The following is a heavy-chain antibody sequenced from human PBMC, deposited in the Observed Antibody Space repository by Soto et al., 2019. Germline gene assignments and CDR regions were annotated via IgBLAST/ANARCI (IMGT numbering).Heavy chain of an antibody. J-gene: IGHJ3*02. D-gene: IGHD4-17*01. CDR2: IYASGSA. Sequence: QVQLQESGPGLVRPSETLSLTCTVSGDSVSSGRYYWSWIRQPPGKGLEWIGHIYASGSANYNASLKSRVTIARDTTMTQFSLRLGSVPAADSAVYDCARDLMTVLDYGDSYYAYDIWGQGAMVTVSS. CDR3: ARDLMTVLDYGDSYYAYDI. V-gene: IGHV4-61*01. CDR1: GDSVSSGRYY.